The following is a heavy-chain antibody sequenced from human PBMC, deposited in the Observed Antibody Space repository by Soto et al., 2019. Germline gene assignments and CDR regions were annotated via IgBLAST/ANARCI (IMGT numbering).Heavy chain of an antibody. CDR3: VRTSLVVAAATREDY. CDR2: INSDGSST. V-gene: IGHV3-74*01. J-gene: IGHJ4*02. D-gene: IGHD2-15*01. CDR1: GFTFSSYW. Sequence: EVQLVESGGGLVQPGGSLRLSGAAFGFTFSSYWMHWARQAPGKGLVWVSRINSDGSSTSYADSVKGRFTISRDNAKNTLYLQMNSLRAEDTAVYYCVRTSLVVAAATREDYWGQGTLVTVSS.